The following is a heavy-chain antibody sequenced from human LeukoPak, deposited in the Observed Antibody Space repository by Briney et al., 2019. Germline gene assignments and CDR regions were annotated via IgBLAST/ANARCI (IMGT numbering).Heavy chain of an antibody. Sequence: SVKVSCKASGFTFTSSAMQWVRQARGQRLEWIGWIVVGSGNTNYAQKFQERVTITRDMSTSTAYMELSSLRSEDTAVYYCAASTEPIHRYSAGVVPTYWYFDLWGRGTLVTASS. CDR2: IVVGSGNT. J-gene: IGHJ2*01. V-gene: IGHV1-58*02. D-gene: IGHD1-14*01. CDR1: GFTFTSSA. CDR3: AASTEPIHRYSAGVVPTYWYFDL.